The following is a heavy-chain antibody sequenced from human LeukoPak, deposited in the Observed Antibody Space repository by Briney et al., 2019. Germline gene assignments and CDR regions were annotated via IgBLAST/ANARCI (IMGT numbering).Heavy chain of an antibody. V-gene: IGHV7-4-1*02. CDR3: ARRGYSYGYYWFDP. CDR2: INTNTGNP. D-gene: IGHD5-18*01. CDR1: GYTFTSYA. Sequence: ASVKVSCKASGYTFTSYAMSWVRQAPGQGLEWMGWINTNTGNPTYAPGFTGRLAFSLDTSVSTAYLQISSLKADDTAVYYCARRGYSYGYYWFDPWGQGTLVTVSS. J-gene: IGHJ5*02.